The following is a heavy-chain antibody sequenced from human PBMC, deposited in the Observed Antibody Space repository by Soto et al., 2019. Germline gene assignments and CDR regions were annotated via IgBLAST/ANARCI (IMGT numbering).Heavy chain of an antibody. CDR1: GYTFTSYY. V-gene: IGHV1-46*03. CDR2: INPSGGST. CDR3: ASGITIFGVVRPSDAFDI. J-gene: IGHJ3*02. Sequence: ASVKVSCKASGYTFTSYYMHWLRQAPGQGLEWMGIINPSGGSTSYAQKFQGRVTMTRDTSTSTVYMELSSLRSEDTAVYYCASGITIFGVVRPSDAFDIWGQGTMVTVSS. D-gene: IGHD3-3*01.